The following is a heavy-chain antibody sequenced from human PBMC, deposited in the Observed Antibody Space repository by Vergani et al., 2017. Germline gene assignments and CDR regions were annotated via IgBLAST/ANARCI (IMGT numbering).Heavy chain of an antibody. V-gene: IGHV3-9*01. D-gene: IGHD4-11*01. J-gene: IGHJ6*03. CDR1: GFTFDDYA. CDR2: ISWNSGSI. CDR3: AKGPDHYSSPYYYYYMDV. Sequence: VQLVESGGGVVQPGRSLRLSCAASGFTFDDYAMHWVRQAPGKGLEWVSGISWNSGSIGYADSVKGRFTISRDNAKNSLYLQMNSLRAEDTALYYCAKGPDHYSSPYYYYYMDVWGKGTTVTVSS.